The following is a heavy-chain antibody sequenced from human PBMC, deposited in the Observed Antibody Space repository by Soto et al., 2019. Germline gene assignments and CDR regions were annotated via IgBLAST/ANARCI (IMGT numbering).Heavy chain of an antibody. CDR2: ISSSSTI. Sequence: GGSLRLSCAASGFTFSSYSMNWVRQAPGKGLEWVSYISSSSTIYYADSVKGRFTISRDNAKNSLYLQMNSLRAEDTAVYYCARDAPAAGKDYWGQGTLVTVSS. V-gene: IGHV3-48*04. CDR3: ARDAPAAGKDY. J-gene: IGHJ4*02. D-gene: IGHD6-13*01. CDR1: GFTFSSYS.